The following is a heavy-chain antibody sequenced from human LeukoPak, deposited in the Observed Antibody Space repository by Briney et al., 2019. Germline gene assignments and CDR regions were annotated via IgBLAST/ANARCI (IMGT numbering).Heavy chain of an antibody. J-gene: IGHJ4*02. V-gene: IGHV3-21*01. D-gene: IGHD3-22*01. CDR1: GFTFRSYT. Sequence: GGSLRLSCAASGFTFRSYTMTWVRQAPGQGLEWVSSISSTNNYIYYADSVKGRFTISRDNAKNSLYLQMNGLGAEDTAVYYGARYYESSGSFDYWGRGTLVAVSS. CDR2: ISSTNNYI. CDR3: ARYYESSGSFDY.